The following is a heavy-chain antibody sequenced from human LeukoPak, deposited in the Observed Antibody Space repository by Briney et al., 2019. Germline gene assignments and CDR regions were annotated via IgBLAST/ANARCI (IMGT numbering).Heavy chain of an antibody. CDR2: IYSGGST. Sequence: GGSLRLSCAASGLTVSSNYMSWVRQAPGKGLECVTVIYSGGSTYYADSVKGRFTIPRDNSKNTLYLQMNSLRAEDTAMYYCASQLFPNGMDVWGQGTTVTVSS. V-gene: IGHV3-53*01. CDR3: ASQLFPNGMDV. J-gene: IGHJ6*02. D-gene: IGHD2-2*01. CDR1: GLTVSSNY.